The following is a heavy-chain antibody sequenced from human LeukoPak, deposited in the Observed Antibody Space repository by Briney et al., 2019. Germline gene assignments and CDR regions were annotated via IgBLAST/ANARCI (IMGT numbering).Heavy chain of an antibody. V-gene: IGHV1-18*01. J-gene: IGHJ4*02. CDR1: GYTFTSYG. D-gene: IGHD6-19*01. Sequence: GSSVTVSCRASGYTFTSYGISWVRQAPGQGLAWMGWISADNGNTNYAQKLQGRVTMTTDTATSTAYMELRSLRSDDTAVYYCARGSSGCDYWGQGTLVTVSS. CDR2: ISADNGNT. CDR3: ARGSSGCDY.